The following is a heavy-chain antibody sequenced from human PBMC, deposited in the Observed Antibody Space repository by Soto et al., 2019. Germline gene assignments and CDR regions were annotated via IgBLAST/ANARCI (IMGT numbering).Heavy chain of an antibody. CDR3: AALPSYYFDGSSYYQPFDL. Sequence: GASVKVSCKTSGFTFTSSAIQWVRQARGQRLEWIGWIVVGSDNTNYAQKFQERVTIARDMSTSTAYMELSSLSSEDTAVYYCAALPSYYFDGSSYYQPFDLWGLGALVTVSS. CDR2: IVVGSDNT. D-gene: IGHD3-22*01. CDR1: GFTFTSSA. V-gene: IGHV1-58*02. J-gene: IGHJ4*02.